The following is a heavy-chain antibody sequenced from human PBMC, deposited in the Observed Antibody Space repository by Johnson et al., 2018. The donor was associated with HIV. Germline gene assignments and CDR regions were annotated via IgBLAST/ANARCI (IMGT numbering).Heavy chain of an antibody. D-gene: IGHD3-16*01. CDR1: GFTVSSNY. J-gene: IGHJ3*02. CDR3: AKDASTLGGDAFDI. CDR2: IYSGGST. Sequence: VQLVESGGGLIQPGVSLRLSCAASGFTVSSNYMSWVRQAPGKGLEWVSVIYSGGSTYYADSVRGRFTISRDNSKNTLYLQMNSLRAEDTALYYCAKDASTLGGDAFDIWGQGTMVTVSS. V-gene: IGHV3-53*01.